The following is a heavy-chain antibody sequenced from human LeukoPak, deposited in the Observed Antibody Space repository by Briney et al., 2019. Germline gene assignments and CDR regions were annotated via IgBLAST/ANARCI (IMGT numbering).Heavy chain of an antibody. CDR1: GFPFSSYA. CDR2: ISGSGGST. V-gene: IGHV3-23*01. CDR3: AKDDYYYDSSGYYLGDAFDI. D-gene: IGHD3-22*01. Sequence: GGSLRLSCAASGFPFSSYAMSWVRPAPGKGLEWVSAISGSGGSTYYAASVKGRFTISRDNSQNTLYLQMNSLRAEDTAVYYCAKDDYYYDSSGYYLGDAFDIWGQGTMVTVSS. J-gene: IGHJ3*02.